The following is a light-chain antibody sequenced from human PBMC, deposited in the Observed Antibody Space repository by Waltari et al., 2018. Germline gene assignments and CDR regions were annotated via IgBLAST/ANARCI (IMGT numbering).Light chain of an antibody. V-gene: IGLV5-45*01. J-gene: IGLJ2*01. CDR2: YRSHSEN. Sequence: QAVLTQPAFLSASPGASASLTCTAPRDITHGTYQIYWYQQRPGSPPQFLLKYRSHSENQQGSGVPSRFSGSKDISANAGILLISGLQSEDEADYYCMILYNRAVVFGGGTKLTVL. CDR1: RDITHGTYQ. CDR3: MILYNRAVV.